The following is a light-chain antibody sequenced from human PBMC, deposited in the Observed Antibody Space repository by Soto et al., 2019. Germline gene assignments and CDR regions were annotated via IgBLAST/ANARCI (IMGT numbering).Light chain of an antibody. Sequence: DIQMTQSPSTLSASVGVRVNITCRVSQSISSWLAWYQQKAGKAPKLLIYKASSLESGVPSRFSGSGSGTEFTLTISSLQPDDFATYYCQQYNSYWTFGQGTKVEIK. CDR3: QQYNSYWT. J-gene: IGKJ1*01. CDR2: KAS. V-gene: IGKV1-5*03. CDR1: QSISSW.